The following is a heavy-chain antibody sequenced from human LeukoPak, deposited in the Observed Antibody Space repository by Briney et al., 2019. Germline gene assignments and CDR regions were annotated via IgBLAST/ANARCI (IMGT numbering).Heavy chain of an antibody. CDR2: IKQDGSEK. D-gene: IGHD2-2*02. CDR3: ERDLSYCSSTSCYSASLDY. J-gene: IGHJ4*02. V-gene: IGHV3-7*01. Sequence: PGGSLRLSCAASGFTFSNYWMTWVRQAPGKGLEWVANIKQDGSEKYYVDSVKGGFTVSRDKAKNSLSLQMNSLRAEDTAVYYCERDLSYCSSTSCYSASLDYWGQGTLVTVSS. CDR1: GFTFSNYW.